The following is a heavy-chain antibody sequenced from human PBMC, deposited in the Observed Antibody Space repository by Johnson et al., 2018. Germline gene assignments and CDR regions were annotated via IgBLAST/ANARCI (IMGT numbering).Heavy chain of an antibody. J-gene: IGHJ1*01. D-gene: IGHD3-3*01. CDR1: GFTFDDYA. CDR3: ATDPVGWLGEGAEYFQH. Sequence: EVQLVETGGGLVQPGRSXRLSCAASGFTFDDYAMHWVRPAPGKGLEWVSGMRRNSGRIGYADSVEGGFTISRAKAKNSLSLQMHSLRPEETALYYCATDPVGWLGEGAEYFQHWGQGTLVTVSS. CDR2: MRRNSGRI. V-gene: IGHV3-9*01.